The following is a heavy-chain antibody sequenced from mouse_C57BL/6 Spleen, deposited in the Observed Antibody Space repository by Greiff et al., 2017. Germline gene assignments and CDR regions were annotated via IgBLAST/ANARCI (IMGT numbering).Heavy chain of an antibody. Sequence: QVQLQQPGAELVRPGSSVKLSCKASGYTFTSYWMDWVKQRPGQGLEWIGNIYPSDSETHYNQEFKDKATLTVDKSSSTAYMQLSSLTSEDSAVYYCARSYYGSNWYFDVWGTGTTVTVSS. CDR3: ARSYYGSNWYFDV. CDR1: GYTFTSYW. D-gene: IGHD1-1*01. V-gene: IGHV1-61*01. J-gene: IGHJ1*03. CDR2: IYPSDSET.